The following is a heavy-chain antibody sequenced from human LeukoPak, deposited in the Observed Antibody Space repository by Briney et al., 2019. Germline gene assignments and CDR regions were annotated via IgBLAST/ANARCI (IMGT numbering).Heavy chain of an antibody. V-gene: IGHV3-48*04. Sequence: GGSLRLSCSASGFTFSTHNMIWVRQAPGKGLEWVSYISSSSSTIDYADSVKGRFTISRDNAKNSLYLQMNSLRAEDTAVYYCARDAPRTGGDLDYWGQGTLVTVSS. CDR2: ISSSSSTI. CDR1: GFTFSTHN. J-gene: IGHJ4*02. D-gene: IGHD7-27*01. CDR3: ARDAPRTGGDLDY.